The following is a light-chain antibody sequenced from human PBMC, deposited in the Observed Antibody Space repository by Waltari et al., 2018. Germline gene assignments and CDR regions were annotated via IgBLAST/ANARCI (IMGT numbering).Light chain of an antibody. J-gene: IGLJ2*01. V-gene: IGLV1-40*01. Sequence: QSVLTQPPSVSGAPGQRVTISCTGRSSNIGAGYDVNWYQQLPGKVPKLLIYGNSNRPSGVPDRISGSKSGTSASLAITGLQAEDEADYYCQSYDSSLGGSVFGGGTKLTVL. CDR1: SSNIGAGYD. CDR3: QSYDSSLGGSV. CDR2: GNS.